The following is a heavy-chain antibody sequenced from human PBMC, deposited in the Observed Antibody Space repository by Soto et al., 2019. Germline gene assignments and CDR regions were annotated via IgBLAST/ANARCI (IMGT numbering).Heavy chain of an antibody. CDR2: IKEDGSEK. J-gene: IGHJ4*02. V-gene: IGHV3-7*01. CDR3: ARGGSQRHDY. Sequence: EVHLVESGGGFIQPGGSLRLSCAASGFTFSSYWMTWVRQAPGKGLEWVADIKEDGSEKYYVDSVKGRFTISRDNAKKSLYLQMNSLRAEDTAVYYCARGGSQRHDYWGQGTLVTVSS. D-gene: IGHD3-10*01. CDR1: GFTFSSYW.